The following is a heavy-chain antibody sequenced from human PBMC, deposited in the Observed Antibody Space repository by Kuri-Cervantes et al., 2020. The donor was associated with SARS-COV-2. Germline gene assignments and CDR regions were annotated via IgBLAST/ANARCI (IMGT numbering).Heavy chain of an antibody. CDR3: ASPETLRPYCSSTSCYTDDAFDI. CDR2: IKQDGSEK. D-gene: IGHD2-2*02. J-gene: IGHJ3*02. V-gene: IGHV3-7*01. Sequence: GGSLRLSCAASGFTFSSYWMSWVRQAPGKGLEWVANIKQDGSEKYYVDSVKGRFTISRDNAKNSLYLQMNSLRAEDTAVYYCASPETLRPYCSSTSCYTDDAFDIWGQGTMVTVSS. CDR1: GFTFSSYW.